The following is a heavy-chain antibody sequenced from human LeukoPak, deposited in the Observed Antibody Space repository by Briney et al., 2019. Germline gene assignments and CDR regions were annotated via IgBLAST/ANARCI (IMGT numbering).Heavy chain of an antibody. Sequence: PSETLSLTCTVSGGSISSSSYYWGWIRQPPGKGLEWIGSIYYSGSTYYNPSLKSRVTVSVDTSKNQFSLKLSSVTAADTAVYYCARLMVRGVMPDYWGQGTLVTVSS. CDR2: IYYSGST. J-gene: IGHJ4*02. CDR1: GGSISSSSYY. V-gene: IGHV4-39*01. CDR3: ARLMVRGVMPDY. D-gene: IGHD3-10*01.